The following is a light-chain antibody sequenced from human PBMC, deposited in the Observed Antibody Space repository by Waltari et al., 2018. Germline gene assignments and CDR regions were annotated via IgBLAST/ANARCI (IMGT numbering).Light chain of an antibody. CDR1: PSISRY. J-gene: IGKJ1*01. CDR2: YAS. CDR3: QRFVRFPAT. V-gene: IGKV3-20*01. Sequence: EIMLTQSPGTLSLSPGERATLSCRASPSISRYLAWYQHKTGQAPRLLIYYASSRDTGIPDMLSGSWSGADFSLTISRLEPDDFAVYLFQRFVRFPATFGLGTKVEIK.